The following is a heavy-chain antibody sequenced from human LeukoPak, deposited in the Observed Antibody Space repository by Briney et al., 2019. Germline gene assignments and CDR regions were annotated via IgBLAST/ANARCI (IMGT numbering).Heavy chain of an antibody. CDR1: RYTFTNYG. D-gene: IGHD6-19*01. CDR2: ISGYNGNP. Sequence: GGSVKVSCKTSRYTFTNYGIAWVRQAPGQGREGMGWISGYNGNPRYAQKVQGRVTMTTNTSTNTAYMEVNSLRSDDTGIYYCAREPSLAVAGVRLFDYWGQGTLVIVSS. J-gene: IGHJ4*02. V-gene: IGHV1-18*01. CDR3: AREPSLAVAGVRLFDY.